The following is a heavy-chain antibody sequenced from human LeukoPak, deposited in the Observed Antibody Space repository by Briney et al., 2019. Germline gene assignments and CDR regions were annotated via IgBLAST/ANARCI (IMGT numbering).Heavy chain of an antibody. V-gene: IGHV3-11*01. CDR1: GFTFSDYY. D-gene: IGHD1-26*01. CDR3: ARGGAHGMDI. J-gene: IGHJ6*02. Sequence: GGSLRLSCAASGFTFSDYYMTWIRQAPGRGLEWVSYISGVYDNIYYGDSVKGRFTISRDNAKNSVYLQMSSLRADDTAVYYCARGGAHGMDIWGQGTTVTVSS. CDR2: ISGVYDNI.